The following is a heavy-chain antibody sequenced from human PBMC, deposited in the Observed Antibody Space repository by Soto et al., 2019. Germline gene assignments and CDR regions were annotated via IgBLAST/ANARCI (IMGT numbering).Heavy chain of an antibody. CDR2: ISTYSGYA. Sequence: ASVKVSFKASGYSFTSNAITWLRQAPGQGLEWMGWISTYSGYANYAQKFQGRVTMTTDTSTNTAYMELRSLRSDDTAVYYCARVWGSYQAPSGGAGFDPWGQGTLVTVSS. V-gene: IGHV1-18*04. CDR3: ARVWGSYQAPSGGAGFDP. CDR1: GYSFTSNA. J-gene: IGHJ5*02. D-gene: IGHD3-16*02.